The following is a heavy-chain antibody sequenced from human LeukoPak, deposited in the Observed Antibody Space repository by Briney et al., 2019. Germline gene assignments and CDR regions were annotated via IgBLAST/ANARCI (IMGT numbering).Heavy chain of an antibody. D-gene: IGHD2-15*01. Sequence: GASLQISCKGSGYSFTSYWIGWVRQLPGKGLEWMGIIYPGDSDTRYSPSFQGQVTISADKSISTAYLQWSSLKASDTAMYYCARRVVVAALAAFDIWGQGTMVTVSS. CDR2: IYPGDSDT. J-gene: IGHJ3*02. CDR1: GYSFTSYW. V-gene: IGHV5-51*01. CDR3: ARRVVVAALAAFDI.